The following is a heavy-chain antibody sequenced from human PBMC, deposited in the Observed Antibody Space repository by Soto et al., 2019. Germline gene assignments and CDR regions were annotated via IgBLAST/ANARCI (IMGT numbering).Heavy chain of an antibody. V-gene: IGHV1-18*01. J-gene: IGHJ4*02. CDR1: GYTFSSYG. CDR2: ISVFNGNT. Sequence: QVQLVQSGAEVNKPGTSVKVSCKASGYTFSSYGISWVRQAPGQGLEWMGWISVFNGNTNYAQKFQDRVTMTTDTSTSTAYMELRSLTSDDTALYFCARDIGARPGDFAFWGQGTLVTVSS. D-gene: IGHD6-6*01. CDR3: ARDIGARPGDFAF.